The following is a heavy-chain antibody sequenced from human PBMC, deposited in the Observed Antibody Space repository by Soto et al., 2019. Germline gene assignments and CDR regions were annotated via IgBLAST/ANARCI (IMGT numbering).Heavy chain of an antibody. J-gene: IGHJ4*02. CDR2: ISYDGSNK. CDR3: ARDCLIGFFDY. CDR1: GFTFSSYA. D-gene: IGHD2-21*01. V-gene: IGHV3-30-3*01. Sequence: QVQLVESGGGLVQPGRSLRLSCAASGFTFSSYAMHWVRQAPGKGLEWVAVISYDGSNKYYADSMQGRFTISRDNSKNTLYLQMNRLRAEDTAVYYCARDCLIGFFDYWGQGTLVNVSS.